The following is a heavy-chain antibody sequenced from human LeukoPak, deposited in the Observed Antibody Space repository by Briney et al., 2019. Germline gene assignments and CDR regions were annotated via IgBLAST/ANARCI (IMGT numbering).Heavy chain of an antibody. D-gene: IGHD1-7*01. CDR1: GYTFTSYY. Sequence: VASVKVSCKASGYTFTSYYMHWVRQAPGQGLEWMGIINPNGGSTSYAQKFQGRVTMTRDTSTSTVYMELSSLRSEDTAVYYCARDPESNWNYGESVINWFDPWGQGTLVTVSS. CDR3: ARDPESNWNYGESVINWFDP. J-gene: IGHJ5*02. CDR2: INPNGGST. V-gene: IGHV1-46*01.